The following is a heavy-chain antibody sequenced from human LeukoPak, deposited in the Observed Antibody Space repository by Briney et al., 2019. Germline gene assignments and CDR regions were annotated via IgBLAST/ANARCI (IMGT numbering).Heavy chain of an antibody. CDR1: GFTFTTYA. Sequence: GGSLRLSCAASGFTFTTYAMSWVRQAPGKGLEWVSAIGGGGVGTYYADSVKGRFTISRDNSKDRLFLQMNSLRAEDTAVYYCAKASRQGAVASPLDYWGQGTLVTVSS. V-gene: IGHV3-23*01. CDR3: AKASRQGAVASPLDY. CDR2: IGGGGVGT. J-gene: IGHJ4*02. D-gene: IGHD6-19*01.